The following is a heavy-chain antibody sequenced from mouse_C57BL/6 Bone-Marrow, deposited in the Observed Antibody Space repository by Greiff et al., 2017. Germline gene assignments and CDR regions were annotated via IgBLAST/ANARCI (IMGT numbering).Heavy chain of an antibody. Sequence: VQLQQSGPGLVQPSQSLSITCTVSGFSLTSYGVHWVRQPPGKGLEWLGVIWSGGSTDYNAAFISRLSISKDNSKSQVFFKMNSLQADDTAIYYCAKNSDGYYPYYFDYWGQGTTLTVSS. D-gene: IGHD2-3*01. V-gene: IGHV2-4*01. J-gene: IGHJ2*01. CDR3: AKNSDGYYPYYFDY. CDR1: GFSLTSYG. CDR2: IWSGGST.